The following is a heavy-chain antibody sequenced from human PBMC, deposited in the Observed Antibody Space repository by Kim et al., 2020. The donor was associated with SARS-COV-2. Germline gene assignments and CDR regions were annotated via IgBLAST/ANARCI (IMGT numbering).Heavy chain of an antibody. D-gene: IGHD1-26*01. V-gene: IGHV3-20*01. CDR3: ARAGPRVRGSSLHYWYFDL. CDR1: GFTFDDYG. J-gene: IGHJ2*01. Sequence: GGSLRLSCAASGFTFDDYGMSWVRQAPGKGLEWVSGINWNGGSTGYADSVKGRFTISRDNAKNSLYLQMNSLRAEDTALYHCARAGPRVRGSSLHYWYFDLWGRGTLVTVSS. CDR2: INWNGGST.